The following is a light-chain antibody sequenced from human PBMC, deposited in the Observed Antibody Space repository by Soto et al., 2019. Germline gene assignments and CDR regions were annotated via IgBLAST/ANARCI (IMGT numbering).Light chain of an antibody. J-gene: IGKJ2*01. CDR3: QQSSNSPMYT. CDR2: AAS. Sequence: DIQMTQSPSSLSASVGDRVTITCRASQSIAYYLNWFQQKPGKAPKLLIYAASSLQSGVPSRFSGSGSGTDFTLTISSLQPEDFATYYCQQSSNSPMYTFGHGNKLYVK. V-gene: IGKV1-39*01. CDR1: QSIAYY.